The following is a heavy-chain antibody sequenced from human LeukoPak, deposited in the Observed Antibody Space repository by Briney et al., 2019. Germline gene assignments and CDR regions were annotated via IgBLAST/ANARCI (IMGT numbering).Heavy chain of an antibody. D-gene: IGHD6-13*01. Sequence: PSETLSLTCTVSGDSISSYNYFWGWIRQPPGKGLEWVSALSTTGGSTYYADSVKGRFTISRDNSKNTLYLQMNSLRAEDTALYYCAKRIAAAGPYFDYWGQGTLVTVSS. CDR3: AKRIAAAGPYFDY. J-gene: IGHJ4*02. V-gene: IGHV3-23*01. CDR1: GDSISSYNYF. CDR2: LSTTGGST.